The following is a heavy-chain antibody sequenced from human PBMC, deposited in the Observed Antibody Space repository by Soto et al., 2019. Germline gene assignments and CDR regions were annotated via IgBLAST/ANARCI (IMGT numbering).Heavy chain of an antibody. CDR2: ISDSGGTT. CDR3: AKGWQVRGGQFDY. Sequence: EVQLLESGGNLVQPGGSLRLSCVASGFTFSSYVMSWVRQAPGKGLEWVSGISDSGGTTYSADFVKGRFTISRDNSKNTLYLQMNSLRAEHTAVYYCAKGWQVRGGQFDYWGQGTLVSVSS. V-gene: IGHV3-23*01. J-gene: IGHJ4*02. D-gene: IGHD6-19*01. CDR1: GFTFSSYV.